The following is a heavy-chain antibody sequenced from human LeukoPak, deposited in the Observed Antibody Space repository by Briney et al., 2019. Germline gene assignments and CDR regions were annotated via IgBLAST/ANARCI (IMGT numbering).Heavy chain of an antibody. CDR3: ARHLSPGIAPKDY. D-gene: IGHD6-13*01. J-gene: IGHJ4*02. Sequence: SETLSLTCTVSGGSISSYYWSWNRQPPGKGLEWIGYIYYSGSTNYNPSLKSRVTISVDTSKNQFSLKLSSVTAADTAMYYCARHLSPGIAPKDYWGQGTLVTVSS. CDR1: GGSISSYY. V-gene: IGHV4-59*08. CDR2: IYYSGST.